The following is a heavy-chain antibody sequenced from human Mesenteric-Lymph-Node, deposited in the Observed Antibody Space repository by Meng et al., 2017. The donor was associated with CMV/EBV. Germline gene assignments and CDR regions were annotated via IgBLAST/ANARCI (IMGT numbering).Heavy chain of an antibody. Sequence: SETLSLTCTVSGGSISGYYWSWIRLPPGKGLEWIGFIYYSGSTNYNPSLKSRVTISVDTSKNQFSLKLSSVTAADTAVYYCARESPTDYGGNSEGFDYWGQGTLVTVSS. CDR2: IYYSGST. CDR3: ARESPTDYGGNSEGFDY. CDR1: GGSISGYY. D-gene: IGHD4-23*01. J-gene: IGHJ4*02. V-gene: IGHV4-59*01.